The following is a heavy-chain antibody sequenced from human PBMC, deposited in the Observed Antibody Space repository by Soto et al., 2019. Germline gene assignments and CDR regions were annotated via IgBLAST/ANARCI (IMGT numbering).Heavy chain of an antibody. V-gene: IGHV4-61*01. CDR2: IYYSGST. Sequence: SETLSLTCTVSGRSVSSGSYYWSWIRQPPGKGLEWIGYIYYSGSTNYNPSLKSRVTISVDTSKNQFSLKLSSVTAADTAVYYCARDVIGMDVWGQGTTVTVSS. CDR3: ARDVIGMDV. CDR1: GRSVSSGSYY. D-gene: IGHD2-21*01. J-gene: IGHJ6*02.